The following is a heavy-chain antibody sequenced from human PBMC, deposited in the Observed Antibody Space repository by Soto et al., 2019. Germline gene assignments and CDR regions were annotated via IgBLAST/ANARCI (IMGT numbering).Heavy chain of an antibody. J-gene: IGHJ4*02. CDR1: GFTFSSYA. CDR3: ARAGAFKHRWYKH. CDR2: ISGSGGST. V-gene: IGHV3-23*01. Sequence: SGGSLRLSCAASGFTFSSYAMSWVRQAPGKGLEWVSAISGSGGSTYYADSVKGRFTISRDNSKNTLYLQMNSLRAEDTAVYYCARAGAFKHRWYKHWGQGTLVTVSS. D-gene: IGHD6-13*01.